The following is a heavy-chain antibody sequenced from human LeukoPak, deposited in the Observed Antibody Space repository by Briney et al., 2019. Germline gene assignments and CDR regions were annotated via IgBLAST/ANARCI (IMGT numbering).Heavy chain of an antibody. Sequence: SETLSLTCAVSGGSISPYYWSWIRQPPGKGLEWIGRIYTSGTTHDNPSLKSRVTMSVDTSKNQVSLKVSSVTAADTAVYYCARQDSKVGAYTGPYYFDYWGQGTLVTVSS. V-gene: IGHV4-4*07. CDR3: ARQDSKVGAYTGPYYFDY. D-gene: IGHD1-26*01. CDR2: IYTSGTT. J-gene: IGHJ4*02. CDR1: GGSISPYY.